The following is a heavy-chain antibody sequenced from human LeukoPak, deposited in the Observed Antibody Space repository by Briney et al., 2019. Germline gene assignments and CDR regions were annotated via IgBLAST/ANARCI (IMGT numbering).Heavy chain of an antibody. J-gene: IGHJ4*02. CDR3: ARHGYYGGLYYFDY. CDR1: GYSFTNYW. CDR2: IYPDDSYT. V-gene: IGHV5-51*01. D-gene: IGHD4-23*01. Sequence: PGESLKISCKGSGYSFTNYWIGWVRQMPGKGLEWMGIIYPDDSYTRYSPSFQGQVTISADKSISNAYLQWSSLKASDTAIYYCARHGYYGGLYYFDYWGQGTLVTVSS.